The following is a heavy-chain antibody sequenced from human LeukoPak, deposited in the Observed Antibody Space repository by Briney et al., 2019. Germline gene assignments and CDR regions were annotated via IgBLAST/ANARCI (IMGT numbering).Heavy chain of an antibody. D-gene: IGHD3-3*01. CDR3: ARDSYDFWSGYGYYYYGMDV. J-gene: IGHJ6*02. Sequence: ASVKVSCKASGYTFTGYYMPWVRQAPGQGLEWMGRINPNSGGTNYAQKFQGRVTMTRDTSISTAYMELSRLRSDDTAVYYCARDSYDFWSGYGYYYYGMDVWGQGTTVTVSS. CDR2: INPNSGGT. CDR1: GYTFTGYY. V-gene: IGHV1-2*06.